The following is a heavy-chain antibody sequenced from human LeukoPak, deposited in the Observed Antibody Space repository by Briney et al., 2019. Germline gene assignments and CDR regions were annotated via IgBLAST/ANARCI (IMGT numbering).Heavy chain of an antibody. Sequence: ASVKVSCKASGYTFTGYYMHWVRQAPGQGLEWMGWINPNSGGTNYAQKFQGRVTMTRDTSISTAYMKMRRLRSDDTAVYYCAGDYCSGGRCYSSFVYWGQGTLVTVSS. CDR1: GYTFTGYY. J-gene: IGHJ4*02. D-gene: IGHD2-15*01. CDR2: INPNSGGT. V-gene: IGHV1-2*02. CDR3: AGDYCSGGRCYSSFVY.